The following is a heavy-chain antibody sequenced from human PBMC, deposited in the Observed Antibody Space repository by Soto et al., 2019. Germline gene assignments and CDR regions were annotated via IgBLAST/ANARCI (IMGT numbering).Heavy chain of an antibody. CDR3: ARVDCSGGSCYSLDAFDI. J-gene: IGHJ3*02. CDR2: IIPILGMA. Sequence: SVKVSCKASGGTFSSYTISWVRQAPGQGLEWMGRIIPILGMANYAQKFQGRVTITADKSTSTAYMELSSLRSEDTAVYYCARVDCSGGSCYSLDAFDIWGQGTMVTVSS. V-gene: IGHV1-69*02. CDR1: GGTFSSYT. D-gene: IGHD2-15*01.